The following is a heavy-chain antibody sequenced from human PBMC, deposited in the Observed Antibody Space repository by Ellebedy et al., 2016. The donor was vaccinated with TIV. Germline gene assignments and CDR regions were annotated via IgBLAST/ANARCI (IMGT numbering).Heavy chain of an antibody. CDR1: GYTFTSYG. V-gene: IGHV1-18*01. J-gene: IGHJ6*02. Sequence: AASVKVSCKASGYTFTSYGISWVRQAPGQGLEWMGWISAYNGNTNYAQKLQGRVTMTTDTSTSTAYMELRSLRSDATALYYWAKHKRGYYYYGMDVWGQGTTVTVSS. CDR2: ISAYNGNT. CDR3: AKHKRGYYYYGMDV.